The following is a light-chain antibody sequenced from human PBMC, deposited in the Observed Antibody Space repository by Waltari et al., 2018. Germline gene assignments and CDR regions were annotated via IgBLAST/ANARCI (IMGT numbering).Light chain of an antibody. CDR2: GAS. CDR1: QSVISTY. CDR3: PQYGRSVLT. Sequence: EIVLTQSPDTLSLSPGEGVTLACRASQSVISTYLAWDQQRRGQPPRLLIYGASNRATGIPDRFSGSESGTVLTLTIGRVESADFAVYYCPQYGRSVLTFGGGPKVEI. V-gene: IGKV3-20*01. J-gene: IGKJ4*01.